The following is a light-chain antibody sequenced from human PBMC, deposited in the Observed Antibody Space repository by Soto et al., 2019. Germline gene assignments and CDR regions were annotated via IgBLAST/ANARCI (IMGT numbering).Light chain of an antibody. CDR2: WAS. Sequence: DIVMTQSPDSLAVSLGERATINCKSSQSVLYSPNNKNYLAWYQQKPGQTPKLLVYWASTRESGVPDRFSGSGSGIDFTLTITNLQAEDAAVYYCHQYDSAPQTFGQGTKVEIK. V-gene: IGKV4-1*01. J-gene: IGKJ1*01. CDR1: QSVLYSPNNKNY. CDR3: HQYDSAPQT.